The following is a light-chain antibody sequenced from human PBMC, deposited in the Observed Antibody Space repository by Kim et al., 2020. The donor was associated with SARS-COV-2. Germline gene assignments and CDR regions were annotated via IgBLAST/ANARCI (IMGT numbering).Light chain of an antibody. Sequence: IQMTQSPSSLAASVGDRVTIACRASQSIGKRLNWYQQRPGKAPKLLIYAASTLQSGVPSRFSGTGSGTDFALTISSLQPEDFATYYCQQSYTTPWLSFGGGTKVDI. CDR2: AAS. CDR3: QQSYTTPWLS. V-gene: IGKV1-39*01. CDR1: QSIGKR. J-gene: IGKJ4*01.